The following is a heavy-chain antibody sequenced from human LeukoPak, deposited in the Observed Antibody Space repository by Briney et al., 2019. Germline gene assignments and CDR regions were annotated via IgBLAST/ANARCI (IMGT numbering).Heavy chain of an antibody. CDR2: IYYSGST. CDR3: ARAHQLLPAYNWFDP. Sequence: PSETLSLTCTVSGGSISSGDYYWSWIRQPPGKGLEWIGYIYYSGSTYYSPSLKSRVTISVDTSKNQFSLKLSSVTAADTAVYYCARAHQLLPAYNWFDPWGQGTLVTVSS. V-gene: IGHV4-30-4*01. CDR1: GGSISSGDYY. D-gene: IGHD2-2*01. J-gene: IGHJ5*02.